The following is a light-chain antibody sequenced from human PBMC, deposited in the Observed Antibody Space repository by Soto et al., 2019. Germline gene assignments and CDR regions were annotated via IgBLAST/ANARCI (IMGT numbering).Light chain of an antibody. V-gene: IGKV1-5*01. CDR3: QHYDTFSWT. CDR2: AAS. J-gene: IGKJ1*01. Sequence: DIQMTQSPSTLSASVGDRVTITCRASQDIDTSLAWFQQRPGKAPKLLIYAASGLESGVPSTFSGSGSGTEFTLTISSVQPDDLATYFCQHYDTFSWTFGQGTKVEMK. CDR1: QDIDTS.